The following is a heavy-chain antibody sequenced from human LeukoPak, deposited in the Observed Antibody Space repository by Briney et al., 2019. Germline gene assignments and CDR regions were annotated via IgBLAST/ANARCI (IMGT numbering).Heavy chain of an antibody. D-gene: IGHD2-15*01. CDR3: AKEQRYRYCSGGSCYGYYFDY. V-gene: IGHV3-23*01. Sequence: QPGGSLRLSCAASGFTFSSYAMSWVRQAPGKGLEWVSAISGSGGSTYCADSVKGRFTISRDNSKNTLYLQMNSLRAEDTAVYYCAKEQRYRYCSGGSCYGYYFDYWGQGTLVTVSS. CDR1: GFTFSSYA. J-gene: IGHJ4*02. CDR2: ISGSGGST.